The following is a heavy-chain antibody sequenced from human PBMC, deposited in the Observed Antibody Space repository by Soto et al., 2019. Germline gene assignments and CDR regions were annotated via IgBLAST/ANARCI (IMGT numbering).Heavy chain of an antibody. Sequence: EVQLVESGGGLVQPGGSLRLSCAASGFTFNNFALTWVRQAPGKGLEWVSTISGAGANTYYADSVKGRFTISRDNSKNTLYRQMFSLRAEDTAVYFCAKDRDVVVVIAAAATGAFDGWGQGTMVTVSS. CDR1: GFTFNNFA. CDR2: ISGAGANT. CDR3: AKDRDVVVVIAAAATGAFDG. D-gene: IGHD2-15*01. J-gene: IGHJ3*01. V-gene: IGHV3-23*04.